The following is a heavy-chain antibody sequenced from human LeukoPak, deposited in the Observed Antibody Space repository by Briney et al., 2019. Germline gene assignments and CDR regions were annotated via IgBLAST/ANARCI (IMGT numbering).Heavy chain of an antibody. CDR2: IYYSGST. Sequence: SETLSLTCTVSGGSISSYYWSWVRHPPGKGLEWIGYIYYSGSTNYNPSLKSRVTISVDTSKNQFSLKLSSVTAADTAVYYCARLGGRFSSIDYWGQGTLVTVSS. V-gene: IGHV4-59*08. CDR1: GGSISSYY. J-gene: IGHJ4*02. D-gene: IGHD3-16*01. CDR3: ARLGGRFSSIDY.